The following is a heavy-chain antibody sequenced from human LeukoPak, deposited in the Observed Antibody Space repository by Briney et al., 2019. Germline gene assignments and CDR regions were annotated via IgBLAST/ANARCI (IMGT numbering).Heavy chain of an antibody. CDR3: LRDPGYKNSPFYRVH. CDR2: ISYDGIIK. D-gene: IGHD5-12*01. J-gene: IGHJ4*02. Sequence: GGSLRLSCAASGFTFSTYTLHCVRQAPDKGRGWVAVISYDGIIKDYADSGKGRFTIPRDNSKNKLYLQITSLRAGGRAVRYCLRDPGYKNSPFYRVHWGEGTLGTVSS. CDR1: GFTFSTYT. V-gene: IGHV3-30-3*01.